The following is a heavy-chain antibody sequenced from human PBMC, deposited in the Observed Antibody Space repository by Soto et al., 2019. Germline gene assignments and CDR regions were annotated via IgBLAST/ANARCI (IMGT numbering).Heavy chain of an antibody. Sequence: LRLSCAASGITFSTYSMNWVRQAPGKGLEWVSSISITSSYIYYADSLKGRFTVSRDNAKNTLYLQMNSLRAEDTAVYYCAAGIADYYDSSGYCDYWGQGILVTVSS. CDR3: AAGIADYYDSSGYCDY. V-gene: IGHV3-21*01. CDR2: ISITSSYI. D-gene: IGHD3-22*01. J-gene: IGHJ4*02. CDR1: GITFSTYS.